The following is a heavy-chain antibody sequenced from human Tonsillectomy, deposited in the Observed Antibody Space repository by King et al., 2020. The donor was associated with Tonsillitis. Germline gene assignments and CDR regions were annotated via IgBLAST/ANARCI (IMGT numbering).Heavy chain of an antibody. CDR3: AKGEQWLPTD. V-gene: IGHV3-9*01. CDR2: ISWNSGSI. CDR1: GFTFYDYA. Sequence: VPLVESGGGLVQPGRSLRLSCAASGFTFYDYAMHWVRQAPGKGLEWVSSISWNSGSIGYRDSVKGRFTISRDNAKNSLYLQINSLRPEDTALYYCAKGEQWLPTDWGQGTLVIVSS. J-gene: IGHJ4*02. D-gene: IGHD6-19*01.